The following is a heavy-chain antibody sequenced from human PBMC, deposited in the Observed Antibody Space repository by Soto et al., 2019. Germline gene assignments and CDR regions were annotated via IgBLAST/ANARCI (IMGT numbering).Heavy chain of an antibody. CDR3: ARADGYTFLYYFDY. Sequence: PSETLSLTCDVSGYPISSGYYWGWIRQPPGKGLEWIGSMYYSGTTLYSPSVRNRVTISLDKSKNRFSLQLSSVTAAGTAIYYCARADGYTFLYYFDYWGQGALVTVSS. J-gene: IGHJ4*02. V-gene: IGHV4-38-2*01. CDR1: GYPISSGYY. D-gene: IGHD3-3*02. CDR2: MYYSGTT.